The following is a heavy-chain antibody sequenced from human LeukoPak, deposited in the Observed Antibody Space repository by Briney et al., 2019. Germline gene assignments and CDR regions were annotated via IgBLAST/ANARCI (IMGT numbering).Heavy chain of an antibody. CDR2: IYYSGST. J-gene: IGHJ4*02. V-gene: IGHV4-59*08. Sequence: SVTLSLTCTVSGGSISSYYWSWIRQPPGKGLEWIGYIYYSGSTNYNPSLKSRVTISVDTSKNQFSLKLSSVTAADTAVYYCARRKWTSGYSYYFDYWGQGTLVTVSS. CDR1: GGSISSYY. CDR3: ARRKWTSGYSYYFDY. D-gene: IGHD3-3*01.